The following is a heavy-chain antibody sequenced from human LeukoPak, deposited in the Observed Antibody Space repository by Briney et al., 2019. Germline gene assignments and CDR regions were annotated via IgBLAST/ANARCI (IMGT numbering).Heavy chain of an antibody. D-gene: IGHD6-19*01. CDR1: GFTFSSYA. J-gene: IGHJ5*02. CDR2: ISYDGSNK. CDR3: ASPGIAVAGNWFDP. V-gene: IGHV3-30-3*01. Sequence: GRSLRLSCAASGFTFSSYAMHWVRQAPGKGLEWVAVISYDGSNKYYADSVKGRFTISRDNSKNTLYLQMNSLRAEDTAVYYCASPGIAVAGNWFDPWGQGTLVTVSS.